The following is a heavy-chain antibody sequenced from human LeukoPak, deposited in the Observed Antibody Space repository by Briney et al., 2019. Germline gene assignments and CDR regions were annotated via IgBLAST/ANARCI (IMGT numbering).Heavy chain of an antibody. D-gene: IGHD3-22*01. Sequence: GASVTVSCKASGYTFTCYYMHWVRQAPGQGLEWMGWINPNSGGTNYAQKFQGRVTMTRDTSISTAYMELSRLRSDDTAVYYCARPSRNYYDSSGYSPLDYWGQGTLVTVSS. J-gene: IGHJ4*02. CDR3: ARPSRNYYDSSGYSPLDY. CDR2: INPNSGGT. CDR1: GYTFTCYY. V-gene: IGHV1-2*02.